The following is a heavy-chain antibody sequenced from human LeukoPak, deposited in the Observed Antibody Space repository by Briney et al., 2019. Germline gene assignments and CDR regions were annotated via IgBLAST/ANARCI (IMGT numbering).Heavy chain of an antibody. Sequence: PSKTLSLTCTVSGGSISSYYWSWIRQPAGKGLEWIGRIYTSGSTNYNPSLKSRVTMSVDTSKNQFSLKLSSVTAADMAVYYCARTTVTPDYYYYGMDVWGQGTTVTVSS. CDR1: GGSISSYY. CDR3: ARTTVTPDYYYYGMDV. J-gene: IGHJ6*02. D-gene: IGHD4-11*01. CDR2: IYTSGST. V-gene: IGHV4-4*07.